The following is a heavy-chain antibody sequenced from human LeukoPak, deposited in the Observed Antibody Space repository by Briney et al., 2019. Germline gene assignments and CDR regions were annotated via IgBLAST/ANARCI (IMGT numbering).Heavy chain of an antibody. CDR1: GGSINSYY. D-gene: IGHD6-13*01. CDR2: IYYSGST. Sequence: SETLSLTCTVSGGSINSYYWSWIRQPPGKGLEWIGYIYYSGSTNYNPSLKSRVTISVDTSKNQFSLKLSSVTAADTAVYYCAGTSSSWYADYWGQGTLVTVSS. V-gene: IGHV4-59*01. CDR3: AGTSSSWYADY. J-gene: IGHJ4*02.